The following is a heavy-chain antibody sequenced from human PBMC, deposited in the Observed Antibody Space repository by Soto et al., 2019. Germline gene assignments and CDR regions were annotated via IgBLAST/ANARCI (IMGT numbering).Heavy chain of an antibody. CDR2: IYHSGST. D-gene: IGHD3-10*01. Sequence: SETLSLTCAVSSGSISSSNWWSWVRQPPGKGLEWIGEIYHSGSTNYNPSLKSRVTISVDKSKNQFSLKLSSVTAADTAVYYYAGRNMVRGAFDIWGQGTMVTVSS. CDR1: SGSISSSNW. J-gene: IGHJ3*02. V-gene: IGHV4-4*02. CDR3: AGRNMVRGAFDI.